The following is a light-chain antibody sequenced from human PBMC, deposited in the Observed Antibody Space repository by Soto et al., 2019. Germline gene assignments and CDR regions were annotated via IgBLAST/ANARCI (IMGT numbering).Light chain of an antibody. V-gene: IGLV2-14*03. Sequence: QSVLTQPASVSGSPGQSITISCTGTSSDVGSYNYVSWYQQHPGKAPKLMIYEGTXRPSGVSTRFSGYKSGNTASLTNPGHQAEDEADYHCGLYTTRPDPYVFGTGTKGTV. J-gene: IGLJ1*01. CDR2: EGT. CDR3: GLYTTRPDPYV. CDR1: SSDVGSYNY.